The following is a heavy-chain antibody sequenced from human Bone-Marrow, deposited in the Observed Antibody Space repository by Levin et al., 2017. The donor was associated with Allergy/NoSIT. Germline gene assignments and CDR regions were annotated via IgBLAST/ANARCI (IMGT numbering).Heavy chain of an antibody. J-gene: IGHJ4*02. Sequence: GGSLRLSCAASGFTFSDYYMSWIRQAPGKGLEWVSYISSSGSTIYYADSVKGRFTISRDNAKNSLYLQMNSLRAEDTAVYYCARGLRLGELSSSHFDYWGQGTLVTVSS. V-gene: IGHV3-11*01. CDR1: GFTFSDYY. CDR3: ARGLRLGELSSSHFDY. CDR2: ISSSGSTI. D-gene: IGHD3-16*02.